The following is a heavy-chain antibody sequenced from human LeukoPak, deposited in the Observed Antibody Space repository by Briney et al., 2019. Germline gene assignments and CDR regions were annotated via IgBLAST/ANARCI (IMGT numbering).Heavy chain of an antibody. D-gene: IGHD4-23*01. CDR3: ARDPSLGGNSYFDY. CDR1: GGSISSSYYY. Sequence: SETLSLTCTVSGGSISSSYYYWGWIRQPPGKGLEWVGSIYYRGTTYYNPSLKSRVTMSVDTSKNQFSLKLSSVTAADTAVYYCARDPSLGGNSYFDYWGQGTLVTVSS. V-gene: IGHV4-39*07. CDR2: IYYRGTT. J-gene: IGHJ4*02.